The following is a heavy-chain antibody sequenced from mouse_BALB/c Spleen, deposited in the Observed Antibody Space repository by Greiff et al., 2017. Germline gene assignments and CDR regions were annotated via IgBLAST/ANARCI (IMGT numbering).Heavy chain of an antibody. D-gene: IGHD1-2*01. CDR1: GYTFTSYW. J-gene: IGHJ4*01. CDR3: ARSGYGDYYAMDY. Sequence: QVHVKQSGAELARPGASVKLSCKASGYTFTSYWMQWVKQRPGQGLEWIGAIYPGDGDTRYTQKFKGKATLTADKSSSTAYMQLSSLASEDSAVYYCARSGYGDYYAMDYWGQGTSVTVSS. V-gene: IGHV1-87*01. CDR2: IYPGDGDT.